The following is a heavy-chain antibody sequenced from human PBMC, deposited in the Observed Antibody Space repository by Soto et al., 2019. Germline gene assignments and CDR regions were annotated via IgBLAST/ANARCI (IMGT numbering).Heavy chain of an antibody. CDR3: AIRASGDYAGLYYYYGMDV. CDR1: GCSISSSSYY. J-gene: IGHJ6*01. V-gene: IGHV4-39*01. Sequence: PPETLSLTCPFSGCSISSSSYYWGWIRQPPGKGLEWIGSLYYSGSTYYTPSLKSRVTIYIDTSKNQFSLKLSSVTXEYTAVYYCAIRASGDYAGLYYYYGMDVWGQGTTFTVYS. D-gene: IGHD4-17*01. CDR2: LYYSGST.